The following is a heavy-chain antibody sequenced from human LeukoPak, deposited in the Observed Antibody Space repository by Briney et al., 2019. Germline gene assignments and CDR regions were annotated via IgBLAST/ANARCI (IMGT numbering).Heavy chain of an antibody. Sequence: SETLSLTCTVSGGSISSGDYYWSWIRQPPGKGLEWIGYIYYSGSTYYNPSLKSRVTISVDTSKNQFSPKLSSVTAADTAVYYCARGAGLRNWFDPWGQGTLVTVSS. CDR1: GGSISSGDYY. V-gene: IGHV4-30-4*08. CDR3: ARGAGLRNWFDP. D-gene: IGHD1-26*01. J-gene: IGHJ5*02. CDR2: IYYSGST.